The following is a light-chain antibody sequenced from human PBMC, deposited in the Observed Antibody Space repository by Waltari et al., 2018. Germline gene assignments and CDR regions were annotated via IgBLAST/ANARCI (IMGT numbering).Light chain of an antibody. J-gene: IGLJ2*01. Sequence: SYELTQPPSVSVSPGQTASITCSGATLGDKYVSWYQLKPGQSPVLVIYQDSQRFSGSNSGNTATLTISGTQAMDEADYYCQAWDSSTVVFGGGTKLTVL. CDR1: TLGDKY. V-gene: IGLV3-1*01. CDR3: QAWDSSTVV. CDR2: QD.